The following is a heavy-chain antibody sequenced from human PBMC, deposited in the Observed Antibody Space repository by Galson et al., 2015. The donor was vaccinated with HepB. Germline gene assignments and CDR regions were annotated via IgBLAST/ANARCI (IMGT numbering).Heavy chain of an antibody. CDR2: MNPNSGNT. D-gene: IGHD6-19*01. CDR1: GYTFTSYD. Sequence: SVKVSCKASGYTFTSYDINWVRQATGQGLEWMGWMNPNSGNTGYAQKFQGRVTVTRNTSISTAYMELSSLRSEDTAVYYCARGPRYSSGAFDYWGQGTLVTVSS. CDR3: ARGPRYSSGAFDY. V-gene: IGHV1-8*01. J-gene: IGHJ4*02.